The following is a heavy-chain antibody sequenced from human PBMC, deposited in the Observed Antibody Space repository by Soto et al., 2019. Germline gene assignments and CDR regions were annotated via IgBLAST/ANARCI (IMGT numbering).Heavy chain of an antibody. J-gene: IGHJ5*02. D-gene: IGHD3-3*01. CDR2: IVPLFGTA. V-gene: IGHV1-69*12. Sequence: QVQLVQSGAEVKEPGSSVNVSCKPSGGTFGNTAVTWVRQVPGQGLEWIGGIVPLFGTANYAQKFRGRVMITADESTSTAYMDLSSLRSDDTAIYYCARDGDPGYSFWSGPLGGGRFDPWGQGTLVTVSS. CDR3: ARDGDPGYSFWSGPLGGGRFDP. CDR1: GGTFGNTA.